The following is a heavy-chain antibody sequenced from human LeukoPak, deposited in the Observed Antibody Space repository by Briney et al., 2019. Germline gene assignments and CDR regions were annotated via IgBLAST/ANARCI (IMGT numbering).Heavy chain of an antibody. V-gene: IGHV1-18*01. CDR3: ARAPKSWLAPMDV. J-gene: IGHJ6*03. CDR1: GYAFSNSG. Sequence: ASVKVSCRASGYAFSNSGISWVRQAPGQGLEWMGWISGYSTNTNYGQKFQGRVTISTDTSTSTAYMEVRSLRSDDTAVYFCARAPKSWLAPMDVWGKGTTVTVSS. CDR2: ISGYSTNT. D-gene: IGHD6-19*01.